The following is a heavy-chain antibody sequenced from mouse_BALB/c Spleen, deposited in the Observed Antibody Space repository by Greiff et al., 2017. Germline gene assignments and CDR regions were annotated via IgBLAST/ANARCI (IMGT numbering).Heavy chain of an antibody. CDR3: ASQLRLRWYFDV. CDR1: GYTFTSYW. V-gene: IGHV1-7*01. Sequence: QVQLQQSGAELAKPGASVKMSCKASGYTFTSYWMHWVKQRPGQGLEWIGYINPSTGYTEYNQKFKDKATLTADKSSSTAYMQLSSLTSEDSAVYYCASQLRLRWYFDVWGAGTTVTVSS. CDR2: INPSTGYT. J-gene: IGHJ1*01. D-gene: IGHD1-2*01.